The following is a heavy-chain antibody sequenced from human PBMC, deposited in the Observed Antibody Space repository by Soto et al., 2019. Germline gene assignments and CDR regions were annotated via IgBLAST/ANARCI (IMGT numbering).Heavy chain of an antibody. CDR1: GLTFSRYG. CDR2: ISYDGSNK. CDR3: AKDKFQYCGGDRFYFDY. J-gene: IGHJ4*02. V-gene: IGHV3-30*18. Sequence: QVQLVESGGGVVQPGRSLRLSCAASGLTFSRYGMHWVRQAPGKGLEWVAVISYDGSNKYYADSVKGRFTISRDNSKNTLYLQMSSLRAEDTAVYYCAKDKFQYCGGDRFYFDYWCQGTLVTVSS. D-gene: IGHD2-21*02.